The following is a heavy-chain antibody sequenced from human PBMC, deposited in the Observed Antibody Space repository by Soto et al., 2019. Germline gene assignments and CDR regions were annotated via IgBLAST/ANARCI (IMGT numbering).Heavy chain of an antibody. V-gene: IGHV1-18*01. CDR3: ARDPWPAIEAVVTNFDY. D-gene: IGHD2-15*01. J-gene: IGHJ4*02. CDR2: ISAYNGNT. CDR1: GYTFTSYG. Sequence: ASVKVSCKASGYTFTSYGISWVRQAPGQGLEWMGWISAYNGNTNYAQKLQGRVTMTTDTSTSTAYMELRSLRSDDTAVYYCARDPWPAIEAVVTNFDYWGQGTLVTVSS.